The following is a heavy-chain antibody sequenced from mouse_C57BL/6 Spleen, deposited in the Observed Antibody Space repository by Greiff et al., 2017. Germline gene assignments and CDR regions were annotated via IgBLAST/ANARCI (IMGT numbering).Heavy chain of an antibody. CDR1: GYTFTSYW. Sequence: QVQLQQPGAELVMPGASVKLSCKASGYTFTSYWMHWVKQRPGQGLEWIGEIDPSDSYTNYNQKFKGKSTLTVDKSSSTAYMQLSSLTSEDSAVYYCAGLYDGYYSYWGQGTTLTVSS. CDR3: AGLYDGYYSY. D-gene: IGHD2-3*01. CDR2: IDPSDSYT. V-gene: IGHV1-69*01. J-gene: IGHJ2*01.